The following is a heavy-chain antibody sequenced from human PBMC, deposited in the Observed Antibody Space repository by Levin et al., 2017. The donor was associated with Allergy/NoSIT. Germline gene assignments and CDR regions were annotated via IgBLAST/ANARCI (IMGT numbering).Heavy chain of an antibody. CDR1: GGSVSSGSYY. Sequence: SETLSLTCTVSGGSVSSGSYYWSWIRQPPGMGLEWVVYIYDSGSTNYNPSLKSRVTISVDRPKNQFSLKLSSVTAADTAVYYCARDRGYCSGGSCYAGVWFDPWGQGTLVTVSS. D-gene: IGHD2-15*01. CDR3: ARDRGYCSGGSCYAGVWFDP. V-gene: IGHV4-61*01. CDR2: IYDSGST. J-gene: IGHJ5*02.